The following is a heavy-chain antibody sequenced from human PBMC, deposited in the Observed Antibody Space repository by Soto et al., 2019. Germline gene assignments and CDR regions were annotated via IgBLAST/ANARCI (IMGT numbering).Heavy chain of an antibody. CDR3: ARHTWGRQRGWFDP. CDR1: GGSISSSSYY. D-gene: IGHD2-2*01. Sequence: PSETLSLTSTVSGGSISSSSYYWGWIRQPLGKGLEWIGSIYYSGSTYYNPSLKSRVTISVDTSKNQFSLKLSSVTAADTAVYYCARHTWGRQRGWFDPWGQGTLVTVSS. CDR2: IYYSGST. J-gene: IGHJ5*02. V-gene: IGHV4-39*01.